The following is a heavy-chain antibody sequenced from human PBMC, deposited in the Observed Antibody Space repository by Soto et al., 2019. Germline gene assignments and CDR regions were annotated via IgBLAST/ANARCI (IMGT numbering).Heavy chain of an antibody. CDR2: ISSSSSYI. D-gene: IGHD3-3*01. Sequence: PGGSLRLSCAASGFTFSSYSMNWVRQAPGKGLEWVSSISSSSSYIYYADSVKGRFTISRDNAKNSLYLQMNSLRAEDTAVYYCARGNYYDFWSGYYKELEYWGQGTLVTAPQ. CDR1: GFTFSSYS. CDR3: ARGNYYDFWSGYYKELEY. J-gene: IGHJ4*02. V-gene: IGHV3-21*01.